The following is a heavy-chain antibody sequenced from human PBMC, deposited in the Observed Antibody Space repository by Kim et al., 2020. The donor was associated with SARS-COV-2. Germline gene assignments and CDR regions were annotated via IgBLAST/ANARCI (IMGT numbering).Heavy chain of an antibody. V-gene: IGHV1-8*01. CDR3: ARGLLVRGVFYYYYYMDV. CDR2: MKPNSGNT. D-gene: IGHD3-10*01. CDR1: GYPLNMYD. J-gene: IGHJ6*03. Sequence: ASVTVSCKASGYPLNMYDIKVLRQPPLQGMAWMGGMKPNSGNTVYPQKFQGRVTMTRNTPISTAYMELSSLRSEDTAVYYCARGLLVRGVFYYYYYMDVWGKGTPVTVSS.